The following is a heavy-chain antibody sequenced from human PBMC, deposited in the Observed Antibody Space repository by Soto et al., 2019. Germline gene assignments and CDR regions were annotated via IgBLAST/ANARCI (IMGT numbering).Heavy chain of an antibody. CDR3: AARSVTAPR. J-gene: IGHJ4*02. D-gene: IGHD4-17*01. V-gene: IGHV3-53*04. Sequence: PGGSLRLSCAASGFSFSSQWMYWVRQSPGKGLECVSLIYSGGSTYYADSVKGRFTISRHNFNNTLYLQMNSLRSDDTAVYYCAARSVTAPRWGQGTLVTVSS. CDR1: GFSFSSQW. CDR2: IYSGGST.